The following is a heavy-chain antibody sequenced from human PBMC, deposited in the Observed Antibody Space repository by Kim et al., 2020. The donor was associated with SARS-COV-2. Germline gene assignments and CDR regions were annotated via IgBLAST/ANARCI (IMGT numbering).Heavy chain of an antibody. CDR3: AKATAGRDPATPDYFDS. CDR1: GFTFSSYA. CDR2: ISGSGGST. V-gene: IGHV3-23*01. D-gene: IGHD6-13*01. J-gene: IGHJ4*03. Sequence: GGSLRLSCAASGFTFSSYAMSWVRQAPGKGLEWVSAISGSGGSTYYADSVKGRFTISRDNSKNTLYLQMNSLRAEDTAVYYCAKATAGRDPATPDYFDSCGHGDLWTVSS.